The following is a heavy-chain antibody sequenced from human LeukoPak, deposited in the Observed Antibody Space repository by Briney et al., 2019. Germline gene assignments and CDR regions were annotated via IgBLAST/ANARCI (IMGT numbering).Heavy chain of an antibody. CDR1: GFTFSSYE. J-gene: IGHJ3*02. Sequence: GGSLRLSCAASGFTFSSYEMSWVRQAPGKGLEGFSYISRSGSTVYYADSVKGRFTISRDNAKNSLFLQINSLRAEDTAVYYCATSSSSVYAFDIWGQGTMVTVSS. CDR2: ISRSGSTV. V-gene: IGHV3-48*03. D-gene: IGHD6-6*01. CDR3: ATSSSSVYAFDI.